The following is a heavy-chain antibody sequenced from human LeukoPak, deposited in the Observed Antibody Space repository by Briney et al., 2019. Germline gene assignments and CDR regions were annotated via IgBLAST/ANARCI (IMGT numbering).Heavy chain of an antibody. Sequence: PGGSLRLSCAASVLTFSGYGMHWVRQAPGKGLEWVAVISYDGSKKYYADSVKGRFTISRDNSKNTLYLQMNSLRVEDTAVHYCAKEGLCFGNLLVPLWGQGTLVTVSS. J-gene: IGHJ4*02. CDR3: AKEGLCFGNLLVPL. CDR2: ISYDGSKK. V-gene: IGHV3-30*18. D-gene: IGHD3-10*01. CDR1: VLTFSGYG.